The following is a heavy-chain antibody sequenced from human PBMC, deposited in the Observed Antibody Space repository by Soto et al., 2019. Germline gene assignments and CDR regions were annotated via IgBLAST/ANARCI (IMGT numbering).Heavy chain of an antibody. CDR2: IYYSGST. D-gene: IGHD2-2*01. CDR1: GGSISSYF. CDR3: ARDAPAASYFDY. J-gene: IGHJ4*02. V-gene: IGHV4-59*01. Sequence: SETLSLTCTVSGGSISSYFWSWIRQPPGKGLEWIGYIYYSGSTNYNPSLKSRVTISVDTSKNQFSLKLSSVTAADTAVYYCARDAPAASYFDYWGQGTLVTVSS.